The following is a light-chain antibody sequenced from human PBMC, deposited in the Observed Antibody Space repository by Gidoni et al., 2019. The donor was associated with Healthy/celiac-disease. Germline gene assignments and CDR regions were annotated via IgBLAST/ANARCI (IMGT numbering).Light chain of an antibody. CDR1: QSISNW. Sequence: DIQMTQSPSTLSASVGDRVTITCRVSQSISNWLAWYQQKPGKAPKLLIYDASSLESGVPSRFSGSGFGTEFTLTISSLQPDDFATYYCQQYNSYSITFGPGTKVDIK. V-gene: IGKV1-5*01. CDR3: QQYNSYSIT. J-gene: IGKJ3*01. CDR2: DAS.